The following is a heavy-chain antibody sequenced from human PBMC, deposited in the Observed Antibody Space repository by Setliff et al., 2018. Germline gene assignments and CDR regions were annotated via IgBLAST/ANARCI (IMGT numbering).Heavy chain of an antibody. Sequence: SVKVSCKASGGTFSIFVFSWVRQASGQGLEWMGGIIPMFDKARYAQKFQGRVTITADESTTTVFMELSNLRSEDTAVYFCARGLSTDTDSWGQGTLVTVSS. V-gene: IGHV1-69*13. CDR1: GGTFSIFV. J-gene: IGHJ4*02. CDR2: IIPMFDKA. CDR3: ARGLSTDTDS. D-gene: IGHD4-4*01.